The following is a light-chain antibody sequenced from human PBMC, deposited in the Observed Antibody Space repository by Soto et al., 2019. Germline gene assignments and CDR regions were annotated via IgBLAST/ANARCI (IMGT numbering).Light chain of an antibody. CDR2: GAS. J-gene: IGKJ2*01. CDR3: QQFGSSPLYT. CDR1: QSVSSTY. Sequence: EIVLTQSPGTLSLSPGERVTVSCRASQSVSSTYLAWYQQKPGQAPRLLIYGASSRATGIPDRFSGSGSGTDFTLTISRLEPEDFAVYYCQQFGSSPLYTFGQGTKLEIK. V-gene: IGKV3-20*01.